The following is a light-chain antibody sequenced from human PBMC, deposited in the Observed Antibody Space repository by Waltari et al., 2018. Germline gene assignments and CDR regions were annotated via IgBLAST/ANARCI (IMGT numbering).Light chain of an antibody. Sequence: QSVLSQPPSASGTPGQRVTISCSGSSSNIGGNYVYWYQQLPGTAPKHLIYKNNQRPSGVPDRFSGSKSGSSVSLAISGLRSEEEADYYCAAWDDSLRGWVFGGGTKVTVL. V-gene: IGLV1-47*01. J-gene: IGLJ3*02. CDR1: SSNIGGNY. CDR3: AAWDDSLRGWV. CDR2: KNN.